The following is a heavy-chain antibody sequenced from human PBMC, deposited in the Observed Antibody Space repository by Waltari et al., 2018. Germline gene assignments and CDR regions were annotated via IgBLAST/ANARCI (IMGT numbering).Heavy chain of an antibody. CDR3: ARDQLGRGDY. V-gene: IGHV7-4-1*02. J-gene: IGHJ4*02. CDR1: GFTFSSYA. Sequence: QVQLVESGGGVVQPGRSLRLSCAASGFTFSSYAMNWVRQAPGQGLEWMGWINTNTGNPTYAQGFTGRFVFSLDTSVSTAYLQISSLKAEDTAVYYCARDQLGRGDYWGQGTLVTVSS. CDR2: INTNTGNP. D-gene: IGHD1-1*01.